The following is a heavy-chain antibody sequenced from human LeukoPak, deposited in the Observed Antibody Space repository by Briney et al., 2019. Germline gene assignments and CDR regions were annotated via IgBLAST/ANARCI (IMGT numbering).Heavy chain of an antibody. D-gene: IGHD3-3*01. CDR1: GGSFSGYY. CDR2: INHSGST. V-gene: IGHV4-34*01. Sequence: KPSETLSLTCAVNGGSFSGYYWSWIRQPPGKGLEWIGEINHSGSTNYNPSLKSRVTISVDTSKNQFSLKLSSVTAADTAVYYCARGNLRFFDYWGQGTLVTVSS. J-gene: IGHJ4*02. CDR3: ARGNLRFFDY.